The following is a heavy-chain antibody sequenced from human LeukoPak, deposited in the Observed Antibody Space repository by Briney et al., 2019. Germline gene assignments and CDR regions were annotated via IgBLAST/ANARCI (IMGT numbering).Heavy chain of an antibody. V-gene: IGHV3-30*02. CDR1: GFTFSSYG. CDR2: IRYDGSNK. CDR3: AKDGWVLWFGELLSPYYMDV. D-gene: IGHD3-10*01. Sequence: PGGSLRLSCAASGFTFSSYGMHWVRQAPGKGLEWVAFIRYDGSNKYYADSVKGRFTISRDNSKNTLYLQMNSLRAEDTAVYYCAKDGWVLWFGELLSPYYMDVWGKGTTVTISS. J-gene: IGHJ6*03.